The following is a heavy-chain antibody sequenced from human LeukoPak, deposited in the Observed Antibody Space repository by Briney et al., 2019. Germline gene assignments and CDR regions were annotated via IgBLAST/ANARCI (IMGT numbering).Heavy chain of an antibody. V-gene: IGHV5-51*01. CDR3: ARWAPYCDGDCYLGGYYSDF. CDR1: GFTFSTYW. D-gene: IGHD2-21*02. CDR2: IFAGDSDT. Sequence: GESLKISCQGSGFTFSTYWIGWVRQMPGKGREWLGVIFAGDSDTRQSPPFQGQVTISVDKSISTAYLQWSSLKASDTAMYYCARWAPYCDGDCYLGGYYSDFWGPGTLVTVSP. J-gene: IGHJ4*02.